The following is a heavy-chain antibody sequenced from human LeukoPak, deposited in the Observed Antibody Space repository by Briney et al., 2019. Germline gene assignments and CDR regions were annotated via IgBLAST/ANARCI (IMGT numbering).Heavy chain of an antibody. CDR1: GFTFSDNY. V-gene: IGHV3-11*04. CDR2: ISGNGGAI. Sequence: GGSLRLSCAASGFTFSDNYMTWVRQAPGKGLEWLSYISGNGGAIQYADSVKGRFTISRDNAKNLLYLQMDSLRAEDTAIYYCARDPRTVRIWGQGTLVTVSS. J-gene: IGHJ4*02. D-gene: IGHD1-1*01. CDR3: ARDPRTVRI.